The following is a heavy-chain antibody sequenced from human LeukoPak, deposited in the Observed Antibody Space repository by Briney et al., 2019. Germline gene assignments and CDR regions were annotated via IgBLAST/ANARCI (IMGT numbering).Heavy chain of an antibody. D-gene: IGHD6-13*01. CDR3: ARTAAGTLDY. V-gene: IGHV4-59*08. Sequence: SETLSLTCTVSGGSISSYYWSWIRQPPGMGLEWIGYIYYSGSTNYNPSLKSRVTISVDTSKNQFSLKLSSVTAADTAVYYCARTAAGTLDYWGQGTLVTVSS. CDR1: GGSISSYY. CDR2: IYYSGST. J-gene: IGHJ4*02.